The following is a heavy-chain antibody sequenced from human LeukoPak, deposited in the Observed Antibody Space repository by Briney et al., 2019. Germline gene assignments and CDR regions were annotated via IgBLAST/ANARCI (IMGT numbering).Heavy chain of an antibody. CDR2: IYYSGST. V-gene: IGHV4-59*08. J-gene: IGHJ4*02. CDR1: GGSISSYH. CDR3: ARVSYQEGVDY. D-gene: IGHD2-2*01. Sequence: SETLSLTCAVSGGSISSYHWSWLRQPPGKGLEWIGYIYYSGSTNYNPSLRSRVTISVDTSKNQFSLKLNFVTAADTAVDYCARVSYQEGVDYWGQGTLVTVSS.